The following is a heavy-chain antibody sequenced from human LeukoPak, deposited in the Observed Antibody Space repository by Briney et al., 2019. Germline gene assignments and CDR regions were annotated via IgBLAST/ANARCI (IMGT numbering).Heavy chain of an antibody. D-gene: IGHD1-14*01. V-gene: IGHV3-7*01. Sequence: GGSPRLSCAASGFTFSSYWMSWVRQAPGKGLEWVANIKQDGSEKYYVDSVKGRFTISRDNAKNSLYLQMNSLRAEDTAVYYCARDSTESTEYFDYWGQGTLVTVSS. J-gene: IGHJ4*02. CDR1: GFTFSSYW. CDR3: ARDSTESTEYFDY. CDR2: IKQDGSEK.